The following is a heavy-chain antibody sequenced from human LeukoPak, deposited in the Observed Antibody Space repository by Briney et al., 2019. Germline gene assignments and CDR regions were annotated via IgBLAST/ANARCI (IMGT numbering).Heavy chain of an antibody. J-gene: IGHJ2*01. CDR1: GFTYSTCA. CDR3: VKGVQSIAQDGTNRYFDL. V-gene: IGHV3-64D*09. D-gene: IGHD6-6*01. CDR2: IGSTGVKT. Sequence: GGSLRLSCAAPGFTYSTCAMHWVSQAPGKGLEYVSAIGSTGVKTFYIDAVRGRFTISRDNSMSTLYLQMSSLRPEDTAVYYCVKGVQSIAQDGTNRYFDLWGRGTLVTVSS.